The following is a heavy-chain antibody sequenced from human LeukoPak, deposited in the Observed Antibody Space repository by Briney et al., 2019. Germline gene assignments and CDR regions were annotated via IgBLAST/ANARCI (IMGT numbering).Heavy chain of an antibody. D-gene: IGHD2-21*01. CDR2: FKSKTDGGTT. V-gene: IGHV3-15*01. J-gene: IGHJ1*01. CDR3: TILWRH. CDR1: GFTFSSYW. Sequence: GGSLRLSCAASGFTFSSYWMSWVRQAPGKGLEWVGRFKSKTDGGTTDYAAPVKGRFTISRDDSKNTLYLQMNSLKTEDTAVYYCTILWRHWGQGTLVTVSS.